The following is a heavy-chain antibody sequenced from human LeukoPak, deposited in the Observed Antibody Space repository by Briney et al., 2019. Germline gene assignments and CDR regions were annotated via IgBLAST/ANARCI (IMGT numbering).Heavy chain of an antibody. Sequence: PRRSLRLSCAASGFTFSSYAMHWVRQAPGKGLEWVAVISYDGGNKYYAVSVKGRFTISRDNSKNTLYLQMNSLRAEDTAVYYCARDGIAVAGTRPPDYDWGQGTLVTVSS. CDR2: ISYDGGNK. V-gene: IGHV3-30-3*01. D-gene: IGHD6-19*01. J-gene: IGHJ4*02. CDR3: ARDGIAVAGTRPPDYD. CDR1: GFTFSSYA.